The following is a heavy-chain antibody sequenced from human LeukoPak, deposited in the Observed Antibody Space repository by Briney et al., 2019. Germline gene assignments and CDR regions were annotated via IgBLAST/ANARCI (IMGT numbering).Heavy chain of an antibody. J-gene: IGHJ4*02. Sequence: PSETLSLTCGVYGGSFSGYYWSSIRQPPGKGLEWIGEINQSGSTNYNPSLKGRLTISVDTSKNQFSLKLRSVTAADTAVYYCASTPSSSSWPRVIDYWGQGTLVTVSS. V-gene: IGHV4-34*01. CDR2: INQSGST. D-gene: IGHD6-13*01. CDR1: GGSFSGYY. CDR3: ASTPSSSSWPRVIDY.